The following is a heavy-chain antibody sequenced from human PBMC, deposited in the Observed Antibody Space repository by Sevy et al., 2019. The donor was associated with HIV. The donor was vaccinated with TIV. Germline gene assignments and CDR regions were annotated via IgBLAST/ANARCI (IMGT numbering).Heavy chain of an antibody. CDR1: GFTFSSYS. CDR3: AALRSWVRKSPYSVDS. CDR2: ISGRGATT. D-gene: IGHD2-15*01. V-gene: IGHV3-23*01. Sequence: GGSLRLSCGVSGFTFSSYSMTWVRQPPGKGLEWVSIISGRGATTSYADSVKGRFTISRDNSKNALYLQMNSLRAEDTAVDYCAALRSWVRKSPYSVDSWGQGTLVTVSS. J-gene: IGHJ4*02.